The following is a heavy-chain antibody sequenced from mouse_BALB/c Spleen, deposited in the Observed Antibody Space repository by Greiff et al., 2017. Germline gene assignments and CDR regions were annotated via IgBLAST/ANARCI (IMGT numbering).Heavy chain of an antibody. CDR1: GFSLTSYG. CDR3: AIYGKGWFAY. D-gene: IGHD1-1*01. CDR2: IWAGGST. J-gene: IGHJ3*01. Sequence: QVQLQQSGPGLVAPSQSLSITCTVSGFSLTSYGVHWVRQPPGKGLEWLGVIWAGGSTNYNSALMSRLSISKDNSKSQVFLKLNSLQTDDTATYYCAIYGKGWFAYWGQGTLVTVSA. V-gene: IGHV2-9*02.